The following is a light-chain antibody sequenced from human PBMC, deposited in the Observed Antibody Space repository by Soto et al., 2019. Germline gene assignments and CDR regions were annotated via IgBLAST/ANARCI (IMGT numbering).Light chain of an antibody. V-gene: IGKV3-20*01. J-gene: IGKJ1*01. CDR1: QSISSSY. CDR2: AAS. Sequence: EIVLTQSPGTLSLSPGERATLSCRASQSISSSYLAWYQQKPGQAPRLLIYAASSRSTGITDRFSGSGSGTDFTLTISRLEPEDFAVYYCQQYGSSPWKFGQGTKVEIK. CDR3: QQYGSSPWK.